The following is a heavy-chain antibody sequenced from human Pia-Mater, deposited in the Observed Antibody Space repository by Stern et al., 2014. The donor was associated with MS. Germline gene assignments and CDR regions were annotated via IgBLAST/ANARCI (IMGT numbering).Heavy chain of an antibody. Sequence: MQLVESGGGVVQPGRSLRLSCAASGFTLSSYGMHWVRQTPGKGLEWVAVIWYDGSNKYYADSVKGRFTISRDNSENTLYLQMNSLRAEDTAVYYCARGDSSSPLEYWGQGTLVTVSS. CDR2: IWYDGSNK. V-gene: IGHV3-33*01. J-gene: IGHJ4*02. D-gene: IGHD6-6*01. CDR1: GFTLSSYG. CDR3: ARGDSSSPLEY.